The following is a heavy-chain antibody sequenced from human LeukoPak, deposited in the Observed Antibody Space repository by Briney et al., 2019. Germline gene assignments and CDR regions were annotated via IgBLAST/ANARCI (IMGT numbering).Heavy chain of an antibody. J-gene: IGHJ5*02. CDR1: GYSFTGFG. CDR2: ISGYNGNT. Sequence: ASVKVSCKTSGYSFTGFGVSWVRQAPGQGLEWMGWISGYNGNTNYAQNLQGRVTMTTDTSTSTAYMEVRSLRSEDTAVYYCAREAPSYGSGSYYNPPGANWFDPWGQETLVTVSS. CDR3: AREAPSYGSGSYYNPPGANWFDP. V-gene: IGHV1-18*01. D-gene: IGHD3-10*01.